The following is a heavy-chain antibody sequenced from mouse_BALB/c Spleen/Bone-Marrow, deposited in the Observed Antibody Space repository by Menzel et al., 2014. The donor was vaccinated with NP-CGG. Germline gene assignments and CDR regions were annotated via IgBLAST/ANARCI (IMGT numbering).Heavy chain of an antibody. CDR1: GYTFTDYN. CDR2: IYPYNGGT. CDR3: AITTLYAMDY. V-gene: IGHV1S29*02. J-gene: IGHJ4*01. Sequence: VQLQQSGPELVKPGASVKISCKASGYTFTDYNMHWVKQSHGKSLEWIGYIYPYNGGTDYNQKFKSKATSTVDNSSSTAYMELRSLTSEDSAVYYCAITTLYAMDYWGQGTSVTVSS. D-gene: IGHD2-12*01.